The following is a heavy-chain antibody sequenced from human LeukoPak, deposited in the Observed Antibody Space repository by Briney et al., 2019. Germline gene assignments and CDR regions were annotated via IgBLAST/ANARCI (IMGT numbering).Heavy chain of an antibody. J-gene: IGHJ6*02. D-gene: IGHD3-10*01. V-gene: IGHV4-4*07. CDR2: IYTSGST. CDR1: GGSISSYY. Sequence: SETLSLTCTVSGGSISSYYWSWIRQPAGKGLEWIGRIYTSGSTNYNPSLKSRVTMSVDTSKNQFSLKLSSVTAADTAVYYCARGGLLWFGELLYHYGVDVWGQGTTVTVSS. CDR3: ARGGLLWFGELLYHYGVDV.